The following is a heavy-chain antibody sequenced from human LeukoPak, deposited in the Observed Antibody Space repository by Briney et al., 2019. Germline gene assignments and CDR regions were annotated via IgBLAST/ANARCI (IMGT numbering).Heavy chain of an antibody. J-gene: IGHJ5*02. CDR2: ISGSGGST. CDR3: AKEQRKYYFDSSGWFDP. Sequence: PGGSLRLSCAASGFTFSSYAMSWVRQAPGKGLEWVSAISGSGGSTYYADSVKGRFTISRDNSKNTLYLQMNSLRAEDTAVYYCAKEQRKYYFDSSGWFDPWGQGTLVTVSS. V-gene: IGHV3-23*01. CDR1: GFTFSSYA. D-gene: IGHD3-22*01.